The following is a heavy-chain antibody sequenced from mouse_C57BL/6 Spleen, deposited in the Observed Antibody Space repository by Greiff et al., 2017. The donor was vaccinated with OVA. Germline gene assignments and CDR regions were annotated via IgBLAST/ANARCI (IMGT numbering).Heavy chain of an antibody. CDR1: GFNIKDDY. CDR3: TTVVVHFDY. J-gene: IGHJ2*01. CDR2: IDPENGDT. D-gene: IGHD1-1*01. Sequence: VQLQQSGAELVRPGASVKLSCTASGFNIKDDYMHWVKQRPEQGLEWIGWIDPENGDTEYASKFQGKATITADTSSNTAYLQLSSLTSEDTVVYYCTTVVVHFDYWGQGTTLTVSS. V-gene: IGHV14-4*01.